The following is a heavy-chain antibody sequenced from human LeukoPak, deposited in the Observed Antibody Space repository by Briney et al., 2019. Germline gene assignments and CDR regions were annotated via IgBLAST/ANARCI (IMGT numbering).Heavy chain of an antibody. V-gene: IGHV1-8*01. CDR2: MNPNSGNT. CDR3: AREAYSSGWYAREHFDY. D-gene: IGHD6-19*01. CDR1: GYTFTSYD. J-gene: IGHJ4*02. Sequence: ASVKVSCKASGYTFTSYDINWVRQATGQGLEWMGWMNPNSGNTGYAQKFQGRVTMTRNTSISTAYMELSSLRSEDTAVYYCAREAYSSGWYAREHFDYWGQGTLVTVSS.